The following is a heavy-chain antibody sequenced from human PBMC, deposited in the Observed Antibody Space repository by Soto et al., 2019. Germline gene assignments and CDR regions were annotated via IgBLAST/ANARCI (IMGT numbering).Heavy chain of an antibody. CDR1: GFTFSSYA. CDR2: ISGSGGST. Sequence: EVQLLESGGGLVQPGGSLRLSCAASGFTFSSYAMSWVRQAPGKGLEWVSAISGSGGSTYYADSVKGRFTISRDNSKNTLYLQMNSLRAEDTAVYYCATDFWSGYYTGTRVYYFDYWGQGTLVTVSS. CDR3: ATDFWSGYYTGTRVYYFDY. J-gene: IGHJ4*02. D-gene: IGHD3-3*01. V-gene: IGHV3-23*01.